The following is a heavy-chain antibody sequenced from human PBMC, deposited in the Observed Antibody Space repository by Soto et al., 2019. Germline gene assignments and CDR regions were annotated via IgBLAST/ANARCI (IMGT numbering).Heavy chain of an antibody. J-gene: IGHJ6*02. Sequence: SETLSLTCTVSGGSVSSGSYYWSWIRQPPGKGLEWIGYIYYSGSTNYNPSLKSRVTISVDTSKNQFSLRLSSVTAADTAVYYCARSAEVVITYYYYGMGVWGQGTTVTVSS. D-gene: IGHD3-22*01. CDR3: ARSAEVVITYYYYGMGV. CDR1: GGSVSSGSYY. CDR2: IYYSGST. V-gene: IGHV4-61*01.